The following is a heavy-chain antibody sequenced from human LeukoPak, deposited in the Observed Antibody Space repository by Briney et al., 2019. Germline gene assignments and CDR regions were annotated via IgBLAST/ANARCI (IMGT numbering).Heavy chain of an antibody. Sequence: GASLKVSCKASGYTFTSYYMHWVRQAPGQGLEWMGIINPSGGSTSYAQKFQGRITMTRDTSTSTVYMELSSLRSEDTAVYYCARDYLKVVLAATAPSAGHMDNWSQGTLVTVSS. CDR3: ARDYLKVVLAATAPSAGHMDN. D-gene: IGHD2-15*01. J-gene: IGHJ4*02. CDR2: INPSGGST. CDR1: GYTFTSYY. V-gene: IGHV1-46*01.